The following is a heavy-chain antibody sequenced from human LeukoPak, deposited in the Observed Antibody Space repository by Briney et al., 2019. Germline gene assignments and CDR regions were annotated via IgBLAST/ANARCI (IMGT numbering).Heavy chain of an antibody. Sequence: GESLQISCKGSGYSFTNYWIGWVRQMPGKGVGWMGIMYPGDSETRYSPSFQGQVTISADKSINTAYLQWSSLKASDTAMYYCARRASSSFDYWGQGTLVIVSS. CDR3: ARRASSSFDY. D-gene: IGHD6-13*01. CDR1: GYSFTNYW. V-gene: IGHV5-51*01. CDR2: MYPGDSET. J-gene: IGHJ4*02.